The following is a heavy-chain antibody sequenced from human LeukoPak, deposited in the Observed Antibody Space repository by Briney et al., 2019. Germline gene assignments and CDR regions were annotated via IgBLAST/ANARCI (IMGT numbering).Heavy chain of an antibody. J-gene: IGHJ4*02. D-gene: IGHD6-19*01. CDR1: GCSISSSSYY. CDR3: ARHQVAVAGRYDY. Sequence: PSETLSLTCTVSGCSISSSSYYWGWIRQPPGKGLEWIGSIYYSGSTYYNPSLKSRVTISVDTSKNQFSLKLSSVTAADTAVYYCARHQVAVAGRYDYWGQGTLVTVSS. V-gene: IGHV4-39*01. CDR2: IYYSGST.